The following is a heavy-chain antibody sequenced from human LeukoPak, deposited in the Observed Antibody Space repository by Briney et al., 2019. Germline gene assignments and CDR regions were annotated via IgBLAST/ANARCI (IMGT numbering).Heavy chain of an antibody. CDR1: GFTFSRHA. CDR3: AKDPSDTSSWYGAFDI. CDR2: IRYDGSNK. V-gene: IGHV3-30*02. D-gene: IGHD6-13*01. Sequence: PGGSLRLSCAASGFTFSRHAMSWVRQAPGKGLEWVAFIRYDGSNKYYADSLKGRFTISRDNSKNKVYLQMNSLRADDTAVFYCAKDPSDTSSWYGAFDIWGQGTMVTVSS. J-gene: IGHJ3*02.